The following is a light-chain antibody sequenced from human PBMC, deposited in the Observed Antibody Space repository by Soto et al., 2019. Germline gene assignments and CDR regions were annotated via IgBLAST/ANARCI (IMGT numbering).Light chain of an antibody. Sequence: AIRMTHSPSSFSSAPGDRVTITSLARQCISSHLAWYHVKPGSAPRLLLYTASYLESEVPSRFSGSGFGTDFTLTIDSLQSEDFGVCYCQRYFSFALTVGGGTEVEIK. CDR3: QRYFSFALT. CDR2: TAS. CDR1: QCISSH. V-gene: IGKV1-8*01. J-gene: IGKJ4*01.